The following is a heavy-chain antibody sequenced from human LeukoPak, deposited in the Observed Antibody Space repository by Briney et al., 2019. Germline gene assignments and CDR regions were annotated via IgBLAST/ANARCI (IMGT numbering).Heavy chain of an antibody. Sequence: GGSLRLSCAASGFTFSSYSMNWVRQAPGKGLEWVSSISSSSSYIYYADSVKGRFTISRDNAKNSLYLQMNSLRAEDTAVYYCARAGHSSSWFSPYEYFQHWGQGTLVTVSS. CDR3: ARAGHSSSWFSPYEYFQH. D-gene: IGHD6-13*01. CDR2: ISSSSSYI. V-gene: IGHV3-21*01. CDR1: GFTFSSYS. J-gene: IGHJ1*01.